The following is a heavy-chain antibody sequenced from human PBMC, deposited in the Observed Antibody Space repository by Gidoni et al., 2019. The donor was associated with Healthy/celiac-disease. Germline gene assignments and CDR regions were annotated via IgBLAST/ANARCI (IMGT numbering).Heavy chain of an antibody. CDR1: GFTVSSNY. D-gene: IGHD5-12*01. V-gene: IGHV3-53*02. CDR3: AGDRGGYDPMGGYYYYGMDV. Sequence: EVQLVETGGGLSQPGGSLRLSCAASGFTVSSNYMSWVRQAPGKWLEWVSVIYSVGSTYYAYSVKGLFTISRDNSKTTLYLQMNSLRAEDTAVYYCAGDRGGYDPMGGYYYYGMDVWGQGTTVTVSS. J-gene: IGHJ6*02. CDR2: IYSVGST.